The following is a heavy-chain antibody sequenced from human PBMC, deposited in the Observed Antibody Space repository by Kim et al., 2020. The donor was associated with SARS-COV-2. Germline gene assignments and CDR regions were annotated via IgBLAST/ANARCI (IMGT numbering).Heavy chain of an antibody. V-gene: IGHV3-23*03. D-gene: IGHD6-25*01. CDR2: IYSGGRST. J-gene: IGHJ4*02. CDR1: GFTFGSYA. Sequence: GWSLRLSCAASGFTFGSYAMSWVRQAPGKGLEWVSVIYSGGRSTYYADSVKGRFTISRDDSKNTLYLQMDSLGAEDTAIYYCTKGPGAAAAPFDSWGQGTLVTVSS. CDR3: TKGPGAAAAPFDS.